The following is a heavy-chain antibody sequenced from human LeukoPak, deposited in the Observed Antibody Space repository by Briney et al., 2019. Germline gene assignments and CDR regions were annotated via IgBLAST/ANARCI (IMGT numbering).Heavy chain of an antibody. V-gene: IGHV1-2*02. Sequence: ASVKVSCEASVYTFTAYYLHWVRQAPGPAPEWPGWINANKGGTNYAERFQGRVTMTRDTSISTAYMELSSLRSDDTAVYYCARGGQILEVITATFDYWGQGTLVTVSS. D-gene: IGHD1-20*01. J-gene: IGHJ4*02. CDR2: INANKGGT. CDR3: ARGGQILEVITATFDY. CDR1: VYTFTAYY.